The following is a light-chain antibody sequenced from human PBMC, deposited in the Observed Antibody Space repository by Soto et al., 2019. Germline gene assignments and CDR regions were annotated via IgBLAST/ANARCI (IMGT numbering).Light chain of an antibody. CDR2: AAS. Sequence: DLQMTQSPSSLSASVGDRVTITCRASQSISSYLNWYQQKPGKAPMLLIYAASSLQSGVPSRFSVSGPGTDFTLTISSLQPEDFATYYCEQRYNTPLTFGQGTKVDIK. V-gene: IGKV1-39*01. J-gene: IGKJ1*01. CDR1: QSISSY. CDR3: EQRYNTPLT.